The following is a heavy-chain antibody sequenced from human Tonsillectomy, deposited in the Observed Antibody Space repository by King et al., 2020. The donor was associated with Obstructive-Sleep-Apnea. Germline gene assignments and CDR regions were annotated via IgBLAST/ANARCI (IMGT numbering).Heavy chain of an antibody. V-gene: IGHV3-30*04. CDR3: ARDLGDSSSWPPEYYFDY. CDR2: ISYDGSKK. J-gene: IGHJ4*02. D-gene: IGHD6-13*01. Sequence: VQLVESGGGVVQPGRSLRLSCAASGFTFSYYAMYWVRQAPGKGLEWVAVISYDGSKKYYAASVKGRFTVSRDNSKNTLYLQMNSLRPEDTAVYYCARDLGDSSSWPPEYYFDYWGQGTLVTVSS. CDR1: GFTFSYYA.